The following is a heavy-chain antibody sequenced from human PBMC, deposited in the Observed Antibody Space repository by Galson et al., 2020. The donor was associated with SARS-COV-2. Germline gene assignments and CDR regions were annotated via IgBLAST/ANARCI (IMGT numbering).Heavy chain of an antibody. CDR1: GFTFSSYG. CDR2: ISYDGSDK. D-gene: IGHD1-26*01. V-gene: IGHV3-30*18. CDR3: AKSYAGNSRVMDC. J-gene: IGHJ4*02. Sequence: GGSLRLSCAASGFTFSSYGIHWVRQAPGKGLEWVTLISYDGSDKYYADSVKGRFTISRDNSNNTLYLLMDSLRPDDTAMYFCAKSYAGNSRVMDCWGQGTLVTVSS.